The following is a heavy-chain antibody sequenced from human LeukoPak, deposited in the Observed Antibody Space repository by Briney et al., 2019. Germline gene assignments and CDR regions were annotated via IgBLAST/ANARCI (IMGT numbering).Heavy chain of an antibody. CDR2: ISGSGGST. CDR3: AKVRGNKEVLRYFDWSSQNDAFDI. CDR1: GFTFSSYA. Sequence: GGSLRLSCAASGFTFSSYAMSWVRQAPVKGLEWVSAISGSGGSTYYADSVKGRFTISRGNSKNTLYLQMNSLRAEDTAVYYCAKVRGNKEVLRYFDWSSQNDAFDIWGQGTMVTVSS. V-gene: IGHV3-23*01. D-gene: IGHD3-9*01. J-gene: IGHJ3*02.